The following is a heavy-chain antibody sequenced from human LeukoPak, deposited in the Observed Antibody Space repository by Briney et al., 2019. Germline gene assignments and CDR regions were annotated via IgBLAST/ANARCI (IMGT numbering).Heavy chain of an antibody. Sequence: PGGSLRLSCAASGFTFSSYAISWVRQAPGQGLEWMGGIIPIFGTANYAQKFQGRVTITADKSTSTAYMELSSLRSEDTAVYYCARGGHDYGDYGVWFDPWGQGTLATVSS. D-gene: IGHD4-17*01. V-gene: IGHV1-69*06. J-gene: IGHJ5*02. CDR3: ARGGHDYGDYGVWFDP. CDR2: IIPIFGTA. CDR1: GFTFSSYA.